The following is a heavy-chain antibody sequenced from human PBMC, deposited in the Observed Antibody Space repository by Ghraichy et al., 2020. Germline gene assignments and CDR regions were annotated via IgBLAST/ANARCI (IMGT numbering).Heavy chain of an antibody. CDR2: TRNKANSYTT. CDR3: TRDSLVNGDYVAFDI. Sequence: GGSLRLSCAASGFTFSDHYMDWVRQAPGKGLEWVGRTRNKANSYTTEYAASVKGRFTISRDESRNLLYLQMNSLKTEDTAVYYCTRDSLVNGDYVAFDIWGQGTMVTVSS. D-gene: IGHD4-17*01. CDR1: GFTFSDHY. J-gene: IGHJ3*02. V-gene: IGHV3-72*01.